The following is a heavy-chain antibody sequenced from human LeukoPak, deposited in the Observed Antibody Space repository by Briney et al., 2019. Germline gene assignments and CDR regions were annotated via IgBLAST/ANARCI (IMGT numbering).Heavy chain of an antibody. Sequence: TGGSLRLSCAASGFTFSSYAMSGVRQAPGKGLEWVSAISGSGGSTYCADSVKGRFTISRDNSKNTLYLQMNSLRAEDKAVYYCAKNRLATIDDAFDIWGQGTMVTVSS. J-gene: IGHJ3*02. D-gene: IGHD5-24*01. CDR2: ISGSGGST. CDR1: GFTFSSYA. V-gene: IGHV3-23*01. CDR3: AKNRLATIDDAFDI.